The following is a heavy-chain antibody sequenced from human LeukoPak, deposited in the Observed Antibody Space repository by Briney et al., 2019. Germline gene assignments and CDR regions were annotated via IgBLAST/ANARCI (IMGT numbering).Heavy chain of an antibody. CDR1: GFTFSSYS. CDR2: ISSSSSYI. J-gene: IGHJ1*01. CDR3: ASLGITMVRGVAEYFQH. D-gene: IGHD3-10*01. Sequence: GGSLRLSCAASGFTFSSYSMNWVRQAPGKGLEWVSSISSSSSYIYYADAVKGRFTISRDNAKNSLYLQMNSLRAEDTAVYYCASLGITMVRGVAEYFQHWGQGTLVTVSS. V-gene: IGHV3-21*01.